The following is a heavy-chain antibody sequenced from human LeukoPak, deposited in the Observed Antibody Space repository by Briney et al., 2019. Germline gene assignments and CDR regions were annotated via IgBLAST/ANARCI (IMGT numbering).Heavy chain of an antibody. CDR1: GGSISSGSYY. CDR3: ARDNSGSDYGHYDY. D-gene: IGHD1-26*01. CDR2: IYTSGST. V-gene: IGHV4-61*02. J-gene: IGHJ4*02. Sequence: PSETLSLTCTVSGGSISSGSYYWSWIRQPAGKGLEWIGRIYTSGSTNYNPSLKSRVTISVDTSKNQFSLKLSSVTAADTAVYYCARDNSGSDYGHYDYWGQGTLVTVSS.